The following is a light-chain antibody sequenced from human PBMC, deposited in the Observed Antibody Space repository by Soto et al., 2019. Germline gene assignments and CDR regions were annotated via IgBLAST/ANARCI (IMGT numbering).Light chain of an antibody. Sequence: QSALTQPASVSGSPGQSITISCTGTISDVGGYNFVSWYQQYPGKAPKLMICDVSNRPSGVSNRFSRTKSGNTASLTISGLQADDEADYYCSTFTGSNYVFGTGTKLTVL. V-gene: IGLV2-14*03. J-gene: IGLJ1*01. CDR1: ISDVGGYNF. CDR3: STFTGSNYV. CDR2: DVS.